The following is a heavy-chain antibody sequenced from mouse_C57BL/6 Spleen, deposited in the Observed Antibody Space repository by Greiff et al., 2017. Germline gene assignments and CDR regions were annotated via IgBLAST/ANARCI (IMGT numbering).Heavy chain of an antibody. CDR2: IWSGGST. Sequence: VQLQQSGPGLVQPSQSLSITCTVSGFSLTSYGVHWVRQSPGKGLEWLGVIWSGGSTDYNAAFISRLSISKDNSKSQVFFKMNSLQADDTAIYYCARSGNYVRYYAMDYWGQGTSVTVSS. J-gene: IGHJ4*01. D-gene: IGHD2-1*01. V-gene: IGHV2-2*01. CDR1: GFSLTSYG. CDR3: ARSGNYVRYYAMDY.